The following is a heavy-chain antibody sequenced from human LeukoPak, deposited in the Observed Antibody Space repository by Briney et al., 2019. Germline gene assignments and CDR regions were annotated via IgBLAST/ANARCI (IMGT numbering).Heavy chain of an antibody. Sequence: GGSLRLSCAASGFSLSSNFMSWVRQAPGKGVERVSVIYSGGTTYYADSVKGRFTISRDNSKNTLSLQMNNLRAEDTAVYYCARDGYGNNYMDVWGKGTTVTVSS. CDR3: ARDGYGNNYMDV. V-gene: IGHV3-53*01. J-gene: IGHJ6*03. D-gene: IGHD1/OR15-1a*01. CDR2: IYSGGTT. CDR1: GFSLSSNF.